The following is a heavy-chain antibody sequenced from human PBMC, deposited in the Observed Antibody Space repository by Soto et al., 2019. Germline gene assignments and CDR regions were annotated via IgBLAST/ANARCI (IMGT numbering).Heavy chain of an antibody. D-gene: IGHD3-10*01. CDR3: ARLSTYYYGSGSYYSSGRYYYGMDV. CDR1: GGSISSSSYY. CDR2: IYYSGST. Sequence: SETRCLTCTVSGGSISSSSYYGGWIRKPPGKGLEWFGSIYYSGSTYYNPSLKSRVTISVDTSKNQFSLKLSSVTAADTAVYYCARLSTYYYGSGSYYSSGRYYYGMDVWGQGTTVT. J-gene: IGHJ6*02. V-gene: IGHV4-39*01.